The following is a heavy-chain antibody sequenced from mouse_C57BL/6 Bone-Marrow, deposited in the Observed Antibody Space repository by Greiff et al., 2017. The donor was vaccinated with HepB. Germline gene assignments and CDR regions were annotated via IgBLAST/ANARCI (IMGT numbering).Heavy chain of an antibody. V-gene: IGHV5-6*02. D-gene: IGHD2-4*01. Sequence: DVKLVESGGDLVKPGGSLKLSCAASGFTFSSYGMSWVRQTPDKRLEWVATISSGGSYTYYPDSVKGRFTISRDNAKNTLYLQMSSLKSEDTAMYYCARFYDYDTWFAYWGQGTLVTVSA. CDR3: ARFYDYDTWFAY. J-gene: IGHJ3*01. CDR2: ISSGGSYT. CDR1: GFTFSSYG.